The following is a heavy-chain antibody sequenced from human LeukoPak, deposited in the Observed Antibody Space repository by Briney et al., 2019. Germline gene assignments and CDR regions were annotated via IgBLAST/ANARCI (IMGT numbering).Heavy chain of an antibody. J-gene: IGHJ4*02. CDR2: IYYSGNT. CDR3: ARGGLGYCTGGSCLQPPFDY. CDR1: GGSISSYY. Sequence: SETLSLTCTVSGGSISSYYWSWIRQPPGKGLEWIGYIYYSGNTNYNPSLKSRVTISVDTSKNQFSLKLTSVTAADTAVYHCARGGLGYCTGGSCLQPPFDYWGQGTLVTVSS. D-gene: IGHD2-15*01. V-gene: IGHV4-59*01.